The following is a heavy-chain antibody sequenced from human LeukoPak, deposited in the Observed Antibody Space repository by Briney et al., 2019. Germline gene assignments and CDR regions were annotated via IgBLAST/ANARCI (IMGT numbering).Heavy chain of an antibody. V-gene: IGHV1-2*06. J-gene: IGHJ4*02. CDR1: GYTFTDYY. CDR2: ISPDNGVT. CDR3: ARKPPPLVY. Sequence: ASVKVSCKTSGYTFTDYYLYWVRQAPGQGPEWMGRISPDNGVTKIAQKFQGRVTMTRDTSINTIHMELGRLTGADTAVYYCARKPPPLVYWGQGTQISV.